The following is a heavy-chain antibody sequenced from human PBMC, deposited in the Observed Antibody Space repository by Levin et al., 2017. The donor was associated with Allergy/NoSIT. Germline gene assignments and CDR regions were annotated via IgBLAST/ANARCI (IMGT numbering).Heavy chain of an antibody. D-gene: IGHD1-26*01. Sequence: HGESLKISCKGSGYTFISYWIGWVRQMPGKGLEWMGIIYPGDSDPRYSPSFQGQVTISADKSISTAYLQWSSLKASDTAMYYCARLGGSYQDAFDIWGQGTMVTVSS. J-gene: IGHJ3*02. V-gene: IGHV5-51*01. CDR2: IYPGDSDP. CDR3: ARLGGSYQDAFDI. CDR1: GYTFISYW.